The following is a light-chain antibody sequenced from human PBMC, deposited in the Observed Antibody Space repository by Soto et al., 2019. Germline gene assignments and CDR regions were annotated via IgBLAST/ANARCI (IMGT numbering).Light chain of an antibody. CDR3: QQYDNLPLM. CDR1: QDIRKS. CDR2: DAS. Sequence: THMTQSPSSLSASVGDRVTLTRQRTQDIRKSLNGYQQKPGKDPKLLIYDASSLETGVPSRFSGRGSGTDFTFAISSLQPEDFATYYCQQYDNLPLMFGQGTRLEI. J-gene: IGKJ5*01. V-gene: IGKV1-33*01.